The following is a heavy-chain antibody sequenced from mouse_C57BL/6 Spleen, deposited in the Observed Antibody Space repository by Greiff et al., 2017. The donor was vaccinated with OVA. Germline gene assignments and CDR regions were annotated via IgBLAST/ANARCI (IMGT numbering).Heavy chain of an antibody. Sequence: QVQLQQSGPELVKPGASVKISCKASGYAFSSSWMNWVKQRPGKGLEWIGRIYPGDGDTNYNGKFKGKATLTADKSSSTAYMQLSSLTSEDSAVYFCASALIYYGYDGGFDYWGQGTTLTVSS. CDR3: ASALIYYGYDGGFDY. CDR1: GYAFSSSW. V-gene: IGHV1-82*01. CDR2: IYPGDGDT. D-gene: IGHD2-2*01. J-gene: IGHJ2*01.